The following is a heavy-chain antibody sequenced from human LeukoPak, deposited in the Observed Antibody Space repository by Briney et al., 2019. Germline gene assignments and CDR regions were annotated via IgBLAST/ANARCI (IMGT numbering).Heavy chain of an antibody. Sequence: VASVKVSCKASGGTFSSYAISWVRQAPGQGLEWMGGIIPIFGTANYAQKFQGRVTITADESTSTAYMELSSLRSEDTAVYYCARAYDSSGYWMGYFDYWGQGTLVTVSS. D-gene: IGHD3-22*01. J-gene: IGHJ4*02. CDR2: IIPIFGTA. CDR1: GGTFSSYA. V-gene: IGHV1-69*13. CDR3: ARAYDSSGYWMGYFDY.